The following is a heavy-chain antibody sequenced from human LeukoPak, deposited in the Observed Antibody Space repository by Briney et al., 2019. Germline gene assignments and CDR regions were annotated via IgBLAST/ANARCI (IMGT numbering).Heavy chain of an antibody. Sequence: ASVKVSCKASGYTFTSCGISWVRQAPGQGLEWMGWISDYNGNTNYAQKLQGRVTMTTDTSTSTAYMELRSLRSDDTAVYYCARVRGCSSTSCYGLGWFDPWGQGALVTVSS. CDR1: GYTFTSCG. V-gene: IGHV1-18*01. D-gene: IGHD2-2*01. CDR3: ARVRGCSSTSCYGLGWFDP. J-gene: IGHJ5*02. CDR2: ISDYNGNT.